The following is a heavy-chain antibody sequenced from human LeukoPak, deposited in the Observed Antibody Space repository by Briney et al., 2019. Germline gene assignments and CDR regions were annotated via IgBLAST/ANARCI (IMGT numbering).Heavy chain of an antibody. V-gene: IGHV4-59*11. J-gene: IGHJ6*02. CDR2: IYHSGTT. CDR1: GASLSSHY. CDR3: ARTDYGGNSGAYHYYFGMDV. Sequence: SSETLSLICTVSGASLSSHYWYWIRQSPGKGLEWIGYIYHSGTTKYNPSLKSRVTISADTSKSQFSLTVSSVTAADTAVYYCARTDYGGNSGAYHYYFGMDVWGQGTTVTVSS. D-gene: IGHD4-23*01.